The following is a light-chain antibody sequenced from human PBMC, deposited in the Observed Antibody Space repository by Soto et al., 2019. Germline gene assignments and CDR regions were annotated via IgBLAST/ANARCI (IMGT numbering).Light chain of an antibody. J-gene: IGLJ1*01. CDR2: GVN. Sequence: QSALTQPASVSGSPGQSITISCTGSGSDVGGYDYVSWYQQHPGKAPKLVLYGVNNRPSGVSNRFSGSKSGNTASLTISGLQTEDEAEYYCSSSTTSITHHVFGAGTKVTVL. CDR3: SSSTTSITHHV. V-gene: IGLV2-14*01. CDR1: GSDVGGYDY.